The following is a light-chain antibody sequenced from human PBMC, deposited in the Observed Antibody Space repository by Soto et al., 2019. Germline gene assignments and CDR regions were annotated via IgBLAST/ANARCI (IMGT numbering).Light chain of an antibody. CDR3: QQYGSSPWT. V-gene: IGKV3-20*01. Sequence: EIVLTQSPGTLSLSLGERATLSCRASQSVSSSYLAWYQQKPGQAPRLFIYGASSRATGIPDRFSGSGSGTDFTLTISTLEPEDFAVYYCQQYGSSPWTFGQGTKVEIK. CDR2: GAS. CDR1: QSVSSSY. J-gene: IGKJ1*01.